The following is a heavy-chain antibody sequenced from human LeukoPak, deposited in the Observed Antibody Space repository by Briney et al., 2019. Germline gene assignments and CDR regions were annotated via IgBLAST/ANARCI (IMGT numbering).Heavy chain of an antibody. CDR3: ARAGDYYGSGSFDFDY. J-gene: IGHJ4*02. Sequence: ASVKVSCKASGYTFTTYGISWVRQAPGQGLEWMGWISADNVNTNYAQKLQDRVTMGTDTSTSTAYMELRSLRSDDTAVYYCARAGDYYGSGSFDFDYWGQGTLVTVSS. CDR2: ISADNVNT. V-gene: IGHV1-18*01. CDR1: GYTFTTYG. D-gene: IGHD3-10*01.